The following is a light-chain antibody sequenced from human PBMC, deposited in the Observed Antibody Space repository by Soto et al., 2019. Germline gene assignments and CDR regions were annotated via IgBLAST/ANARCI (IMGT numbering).Light chain of an antibody. V-gene: IGKV3-15*01. CDR2: GAS. Sequence: EIVMTQSPATLTVSPRERATLSCRASQSVSSNLAWYQQKPGQAPRLLIYGASTRATGIPARFSGSGSGTEFTLTISSLQSEYFAVYYCQQYNNWPGTFGQGTKVDTK. CDR3: QQYNNWPGT. J-gene: IGKJ1*01. CDR1: QSVSSN.